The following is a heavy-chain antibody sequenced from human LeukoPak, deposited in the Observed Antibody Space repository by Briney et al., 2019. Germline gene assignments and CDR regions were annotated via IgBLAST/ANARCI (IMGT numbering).Heavy chain of an antibody. CDR3: ARHDLSSSWYYLDY. Sequence: SETLSLTCTVSGGSISSYYWSWIRQPPGKGLEWNGYIYTSGSTNYNPSLKSRVTISVDTSKNQFSLKLSSVTAADTAVYYCARHDLSSSWYYLDYWGQGTQVTVSS. V-gene: IGHV4-4*09. D-gene: IGHD6-13*01. J-gene: IGHJ4*02. CDR1: GGSISSYY. CDR2: IYTSGST.